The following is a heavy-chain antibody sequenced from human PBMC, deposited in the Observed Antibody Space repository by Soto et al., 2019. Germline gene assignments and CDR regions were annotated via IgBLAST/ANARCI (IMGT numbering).Heavy chain of an antibody. V-gene: IGHV4-59*01. D-gene: IGHD3-10*01. J-gene: IGHJ4*02. CDR2: IYYSGSA. CDR1: GGSISSYY. CDR3: AVSSSSMVRGPHYDY. Sequence: PSETLSLTCTVSGGSISSYYWSWIRQPPGKGLEWIGHIYYSGSANYNPSLKSRVTISVDTSKNQFSLRLSSLRSEDTAVYYCAVSSSSMVRGPHYDYWGQGTLVTVS.